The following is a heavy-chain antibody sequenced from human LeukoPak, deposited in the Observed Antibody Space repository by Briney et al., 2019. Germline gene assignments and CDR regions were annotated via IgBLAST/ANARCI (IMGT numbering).Heavy chain of an antibody. Sequence: GGSLRLSCAASGFTFSSYGMHWVRQAPGKGLEWVAVISYDGSNKYYADSVKGRFTISRDNSKNTLYLQMNSLRAEDTAVYYCAKDQGYSYGMYNWFDPWGQGTLVTVSS. D-gene: IGHD5-18*01. V-gene: IGHV3-30*18. CDR1: GFTFSSYG. CDR3: AKDQGYSYGMYNWFDP. CDR2: ISYDGSNK. J-gene: IGHJ5*02.